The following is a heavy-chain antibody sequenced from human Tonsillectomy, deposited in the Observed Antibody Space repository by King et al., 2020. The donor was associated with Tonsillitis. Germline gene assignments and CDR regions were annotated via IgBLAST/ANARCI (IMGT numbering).Heavy chain of an antibody. CDR3: TSSLVLEAFDI. Sequence: VQLVESGGGLVKPGGSLRLSCAASGFTFSNAWMSWVRQAPGKGLEWVGRIKSKTDGGTTDYAAPVKGRFTISRDDSNNTLYLQMNSLKTEDTAVYYCTSSLVLEAFDIWGQGTMVTVSS. D-gene: IGHD2-8*02. V-gene: IGHV3-15*01. CDR1: GFTFSNAW. J-gene: IGHJ3*02. CDR2: IKSKTDGGTT.